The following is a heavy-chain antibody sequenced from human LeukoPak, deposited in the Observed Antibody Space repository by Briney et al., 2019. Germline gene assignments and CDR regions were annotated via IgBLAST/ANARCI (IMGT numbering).Heavy chain of an antibody. V-gene: IGHV3-7*01. CDR3: ARDRWVDTIFRVAALDY. J-gene: IGHJ4*02. D-gene: IGHD3-3*01. Sequence: GGSLRLSCAASGFTFSSYCMSWVRQAPGKGLEWVANIKQDGGEKYYMDSVKGRFTISRDNAKNSLYLQMNSLRAEDTAVYYCARDRWVDTIFRVAALDYWGQGTLVTVSS. CDR1: GFTFSSYC. CDR2: IKQDGGEK.